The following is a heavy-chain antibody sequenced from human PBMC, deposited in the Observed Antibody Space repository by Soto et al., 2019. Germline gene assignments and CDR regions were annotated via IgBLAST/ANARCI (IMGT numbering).Heavy chain of an antibody. CDR2: IYPGDSDT. CDR3: ARSFYYGSGSVSAFDI. J-gene: IGHJ3*02. CDR1: GYGFANYW. V-gene: IGHV5-51*01. D-gene: IGHD3-10*01. Sequence: GESLKISCKGSGYGFANYWIGWVRQMPGKGLEWMGIIYPGDSDTRYSPSFQGQVTISADKSISTAYLQWSSLKASDTAMYYCARSFYYGSGSVSAFDIWGQGTMVTVSS.